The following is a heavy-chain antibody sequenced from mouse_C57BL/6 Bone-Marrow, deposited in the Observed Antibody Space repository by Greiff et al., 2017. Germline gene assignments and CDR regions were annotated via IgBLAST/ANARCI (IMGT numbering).Heavy chain of an antibody. CDR3: TTGSYYGSVFAY. Sequence: VQLQQSGAELVRPGASVKLSCTASGFNIKDDYMHWVKQRPEQGLEWIGWIDPENGDTAYASKFQGKATITADTSSNTAYLQLSSLTSEDTAVYYCTTGSYYGSVFAYWGEGTLVTVSA. V-gene: IGHV14-4*01. CDR2: IDPENGDT. CDR1: GFNIKDDY. D-gene: IGHD1-1*01. J-gene: IGHJ3*01.